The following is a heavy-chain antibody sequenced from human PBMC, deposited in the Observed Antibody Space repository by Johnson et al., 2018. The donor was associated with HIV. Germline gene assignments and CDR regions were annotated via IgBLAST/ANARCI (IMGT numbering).Heavy chain of an antibody. D-gene: IGHD3-10*01. V-gene: IGHV3-33*06. CDR3: AKGTSEGRVNTFDM. CDR1: GFIFSNYA. CDR2: IWYDGSNK. J-gene: IGHJ3*02. Sequence: VQLVESGGGVVQPGRSLRVSCAASGFIFSNYAMHWVRQAPGKGLEWVAVIWYDGSNKYYVDSVKGRFTISRDNSKKTLYLQMNSLRAEDTAVYYCAKGTSEGRVNTFDMWGQGTMVTVSS.